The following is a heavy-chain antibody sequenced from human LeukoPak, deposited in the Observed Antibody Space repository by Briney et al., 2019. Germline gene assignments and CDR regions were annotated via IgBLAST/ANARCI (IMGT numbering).Heavy chain of an antibody. CDR1: GFTFGDYA. Sequence: GGSLRLSCTASGFTFGDYAMSWVRQAPGKGLEWVGFIRSKAYGGTTEYAASVKGRFTISRDDSKSIAYLQMNSLKTEDTAVYYCAKAADWLAADYIDYWGQGTLVTVSS. D-gene: IGHD3-9*01. J-gene: IGHJ4*02. CDR2: IRSKAYGGTT. V-gene: IGHV3-49*04. CDR3: AKAADWLAADYIDY.